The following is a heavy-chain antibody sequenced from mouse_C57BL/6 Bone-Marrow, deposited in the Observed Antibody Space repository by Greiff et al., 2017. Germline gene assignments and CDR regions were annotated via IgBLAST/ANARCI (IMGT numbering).Heavy chain of an antibody. V-gene: IGHV7-3*01. Sequence: EVQLVESGGGLVQPGGSLSLSCAASGFTFTDYYMSWVRQPPGTALEWLGFIRNKANGYTKEYSASVKGRFTISRDNSQSILYLQMNALRAEDSATYYCARTGIMDYWGQGTSVTVSS. J-gene: IGHJ4*01. CDR2: IRNKANGYTK. CDR1: GFTFTDYY. CDR3: ARTGIMDY.